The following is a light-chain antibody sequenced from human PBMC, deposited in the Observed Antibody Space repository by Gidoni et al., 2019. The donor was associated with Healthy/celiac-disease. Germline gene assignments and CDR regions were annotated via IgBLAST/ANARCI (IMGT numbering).Light chain of an antibody. CDR2: GAS. Sequence: EIVLTQSPGTLSLSPGERATLSCRASQSVSSSYLAGYQQKPGQAPRLLIYGASSRATGIPDRFSGSGSGTDFTLTISRLEPEDVAVYYCQQYGSSPGTFGPGTKVDIK. J-gene: IGKJ3*01. V-gene: IGKV3-20*01. CDR1: QSVSSSY. CDR3: QQYGSSPGT.